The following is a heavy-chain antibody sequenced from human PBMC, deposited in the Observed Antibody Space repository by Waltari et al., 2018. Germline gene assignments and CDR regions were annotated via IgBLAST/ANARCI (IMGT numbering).Heavy chain of an antibody. V-gene: IGHV3-30*03. CDR1: GFTFSSYG. J-gene: IGHJ3*02. CDR3: ARAIVGATHSAFDI. Sequence: QVQLVESGGGVVQPGRSLRLSCAASGFTFSSYGMHWVRQAPGKGLEWVAVISYDGSNKYYADSVKGRFTISRDNSKNTLYLQMNSLRAEDTAVYYCARAIVGATHSAFDIWGQGTMVTVSS. D-gene: IGHD1-26*01. CDR2: ISYDGSNK.